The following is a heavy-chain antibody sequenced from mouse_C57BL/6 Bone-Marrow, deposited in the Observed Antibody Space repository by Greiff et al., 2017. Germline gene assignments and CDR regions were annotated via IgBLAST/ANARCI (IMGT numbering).Heavy chain of an antibody. CDR3: ASSYYSMRVAY. CDR2: INPYNGGT. J-gene: IGHJ3*01. Sequence: LVKPGASVKMSCKASGYTFTDYYMNWVKQSHGKSLEWIGVINPYNGGTSYNQKFKGKATLTVDKSSSTAYMELNSLTSEDSAVYYCASSYYSMRVAYWGQGALVTVSA. V-gene: IGHV1-19*01. CDR1: GYTFTDYY. D-gene: IGHD2-5*01.